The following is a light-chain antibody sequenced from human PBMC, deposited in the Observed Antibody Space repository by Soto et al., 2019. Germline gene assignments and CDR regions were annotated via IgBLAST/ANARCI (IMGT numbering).Light chain of an antibody. CDR3: XXXYYYPLT. Sequence: AIQMTXSXSSLSASVGDRVTITCXASQGIXNXLTWYQHKPGKAPKLLIYTASSLQSGVPSRFSGSGSGTNFTLTISSLXPXXFATYXXXXXYYYPLTFGGGTKVEIK. V-gene: IGKV1-6*01. CDR1: QGIXNX. CDR2: TAS. J-gene: IGKJ4*01.